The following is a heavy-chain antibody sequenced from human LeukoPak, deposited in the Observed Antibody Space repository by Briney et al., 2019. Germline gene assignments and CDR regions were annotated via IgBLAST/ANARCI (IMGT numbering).Heavy chain of an antibody. Sequence: GVSLRLSCAASGFTFSSYSMNWVRQAPGKGLEWVSSINILSNYIYYADSVKGRFTISRDNAKNSLYLQMNSLRAEDTTVYYCARDSHSSSWYSEFDYWGQGTLVTVST. V-gene: IGHV3-21*01. J-gene: IGHJ4*02. D-gene: IGHD6-13*01. CDR3: ARDSHSSSWYSEFDY. CDR1: GFTFSSYS. CDR2: INILSNYI.